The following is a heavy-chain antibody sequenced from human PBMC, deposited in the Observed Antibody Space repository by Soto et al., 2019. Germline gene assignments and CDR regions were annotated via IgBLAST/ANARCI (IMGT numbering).Heavy chain of an antibody. CDR1: GFTFSSYG. V-gene: IGHV3-33*01. J-gene: IGHJ6*02. D-gene: IGHD5-12*01. CDR2: VWYDGGNK. Sequence: QVQLVESGGGVVQPGRSLRLSCAASGFTFSSYGMHWVRQAPGKGLEWVALVWYDGGNKYYADSVKGRFTISRDNSTNTLYLQMNSLRDEDTAVYYCVRAAGYSGNDYVYYYGMAVWGQGTTVTVSS. CDR3: VRAAGYSGNDYVYYYGMAV.